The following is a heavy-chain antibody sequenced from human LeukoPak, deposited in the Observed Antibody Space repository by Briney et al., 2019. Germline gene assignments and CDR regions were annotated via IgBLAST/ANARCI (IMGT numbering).Heavy chain of an antibody. J-gene: IGHJ5*02. CDR2: INHSGST. V-gene: IGHV4-34*01. CDR1: GGSFSGYY. D-gene: IGHD2-15*01. Sequence: PSETLSLTCAVYGGSFSGYYWSWIRQPPGKGLERMGEINHSGSTNYNPSLKNRVTISVDRYKNQFSLKLSSVTAADAVVYYCARDQGLGYCSGGSCYSGWFDPCGQGTLVTVSS. CDR3: ARDQGLGYCSGGSCYSGWFDP.